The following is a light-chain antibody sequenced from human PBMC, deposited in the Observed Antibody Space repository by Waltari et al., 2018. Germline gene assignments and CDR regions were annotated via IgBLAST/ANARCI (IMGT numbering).Light chain of an antibody. Sequence: IVLTQSPGTLSLSPGERVTLSCRASQSVRSNYLAWYRQTPGQPPKLLIYGASNRAAGIPDRFSGSGSGTDFTLTITRLEREDFAVYYCQQYGSSTGTFGQGTILEI. CDR3: QQYGSSTGT. CDR1: QSVRSNY. J-gene: IGKJ2*01. V-gene: IGKV3-20*01. CDR2: GAS.